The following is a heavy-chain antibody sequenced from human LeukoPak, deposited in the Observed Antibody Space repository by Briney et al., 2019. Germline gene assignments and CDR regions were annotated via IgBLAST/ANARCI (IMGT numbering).Heavy chain of an antibody. V-gene: IGHV4-4*07. CDR2: IYTSGST. J-gene: IGHJ3*02. CDR3: ASRYCSSTSCYQNDAFDI. CDR1: GGSISNYY. D-gene: IGHD2-2*01. Sequence: SETLSLTCTVSGGSISNYYWSWIRQPAGKGLEWIGRIYTSGSTNYNPSLKSRVTMSVDTSKNQFSLKLSSVTAADTAVYYCASRYCSSTSCYQNDAFDIWGQGTMVTVSS.